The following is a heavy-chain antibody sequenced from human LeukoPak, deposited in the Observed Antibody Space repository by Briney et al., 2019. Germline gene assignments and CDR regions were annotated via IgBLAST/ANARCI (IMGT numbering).Heavy chain of an antibody. CDR1: GFTFSSYA. Sequence: QPGGSLRLSCAASGFTFSSYAMSWVRQAPGKGLEWVSAISGSGGSTYYADSVKGRFTISRDNSKNTLYLQMNSLRAEDTAVYYCAKDGPRGYCTNGVCYLFDYWGQGTLVTVSP. J-gene: IGHJ4*02. CDR2: ISGSGGST. V-gene: IGHV3-23*01. D-gene: IGHD2-8*01. CDR3: AKDGPRGYCTNGVCYLFDY.